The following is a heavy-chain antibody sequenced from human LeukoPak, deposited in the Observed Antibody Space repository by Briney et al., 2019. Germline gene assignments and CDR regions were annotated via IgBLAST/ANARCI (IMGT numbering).Heavy chain of an antibody. CDR1: GFTFSEYY. CDR2: ISSGGTTI. D-gene: IGHD2-2*01. Sequence: GGSLRLSCAASGFTFSEYYMSWTGQAQGKGLEWVSYISSGGTTIYYADSVKGRLTISRDNAKNSLYLQMNSLRAEDTALYYCARVGCSSTSCYEVDYWGQGTLVTVSS. CDR3: ARVGCSSTSCYEVDY. V-gene: IGHV3-11*04. J-gene: IGHJ4*02.